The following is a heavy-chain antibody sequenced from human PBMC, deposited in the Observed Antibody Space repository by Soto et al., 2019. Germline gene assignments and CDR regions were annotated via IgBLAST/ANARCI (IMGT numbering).Heavy chain of an antibody. V-gene: IGHV4-30-4*01. CDR1: GGSISRGEYF. CDR2: IYYSGST. J-gene: IGHJ3*02. D-gene: IGHD5-18*01. CDR3: ARVLQLWLNAFDI. Sequence: QVQLQESGPGLVKPSQTLSLTCTVSGGSISRGEYFWSWIRQPPGKGLEWIEYIYYSGSTYYNPSIKSRVTLSVDTSKNQFSLKLSSVTAADTAVYYCARVLQLWLNAFDIGGQGPMVTVSS.